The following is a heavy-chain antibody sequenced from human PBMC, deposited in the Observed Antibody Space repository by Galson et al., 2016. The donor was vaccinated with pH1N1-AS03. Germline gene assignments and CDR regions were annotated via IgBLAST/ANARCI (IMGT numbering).Heavy chain of an antibody. D-gene: IGHD5-12*01. Sequence: PALVKPTQTLTLTCSFSGFSLGTTSVGLAWIRQPPGEALEWLALVHWDGVDRLSPSLRGRLPTTQDTSKNQVVLTMTNMGPADTGTYFCTKTSGYDFDFWGQGAPVTVS. V-gene: IGHV2-5*02. CDR3: TKTSGYDFDF. CDR2: VHWDGVD. CDR1: GFSLGTTSVG. J-gene: IGHJ4*02.